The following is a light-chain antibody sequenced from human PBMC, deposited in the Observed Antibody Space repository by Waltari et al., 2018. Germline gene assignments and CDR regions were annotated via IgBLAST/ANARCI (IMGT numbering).Light chain of an antibody. V-gene: IGLV1-44*01. Sequence: QSILTQPPSASGTPGQRVTISSSGSSSHIGRNTVTWYQQPPGTAPKLLIYSNDQRPSWVLARFSGSKSATSASLAISGLQSEDEADYYCAAWDDSLNGVVFGGGTKLTVL. J-gene: IGLJ2*01. CDR3: AAWDDSLNGVV. CDR1: SSHIGRNT. CDR2: SND.